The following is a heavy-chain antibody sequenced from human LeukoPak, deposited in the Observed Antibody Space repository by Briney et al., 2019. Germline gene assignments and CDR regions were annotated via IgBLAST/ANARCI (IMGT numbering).Heavy chain of an antibody. V-gene: IGHV3-48*02. CDR1: GFTFSTYS. CDR3: ARVAAYYYVMDV. J-gene: IGHJ6*02. D-gene: IGHD6-25*01. CDR2: ISSSGGTI. Sequence: GGSLRLSCAASGFTFSTYSMNWVRQAPGKGLEWISYISSSGGTIYNGDSVKGRFTISRDNANNSLYLQMNSLGDEDTAVYYCARVAAYYYVMDVWGQGTTVTVSS.